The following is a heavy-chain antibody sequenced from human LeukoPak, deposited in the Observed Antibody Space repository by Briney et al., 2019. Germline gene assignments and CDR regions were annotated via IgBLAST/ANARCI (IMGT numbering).Heavy chain of an antibody. J-gene: IGHJ4*02. Sequence: GGSLRLSCAASGFTFKNFEMSWVRQAPGKGLEWVSFIYSDNTHYSDSVKGRFTISRDNSKNTLYLQMNSLRAEDTAVYYCARRAGAYSHPYDYWGQGTLVTVSS. CDR3: ARRAGAYSHPYDY. CDR2: IYSDNT. D-gene: IGHD4/OR15-4a*01. V-gene: IGHV3-53*01. CDR1: GFTFKNFE.